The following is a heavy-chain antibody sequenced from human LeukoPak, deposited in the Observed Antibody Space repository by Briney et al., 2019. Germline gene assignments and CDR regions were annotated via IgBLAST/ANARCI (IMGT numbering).Heavy chain of an antibody. CDR3: ARGEYYYDSSGYPDHFDY. CDR2: ISGSSSYI. V-gene: IGHV3-21*01. D-gene: IGHD3-22*01. CDR1: GFTFSSYS. J-gene: IGHJ4*02. Sequence: PGGSLRLSCAASGFTFSSYSMNWVRQAPGKGLEWVSSISGSSSYIYYADSVKGRFTISRDNAKNSLYLQMNSLRAEDTAVYYCARGEYYYDSSGYPDHFDYWGQGTLVTVSS.